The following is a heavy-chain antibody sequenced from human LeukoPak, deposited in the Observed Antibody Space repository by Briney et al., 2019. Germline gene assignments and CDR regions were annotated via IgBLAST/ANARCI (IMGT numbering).Heavy chain of an antibody. D-gene: IGHD1-26*01. Sequence: GGSLRLSCAASGFTFRSYEMNWVRQAPGKGLEWVSYISSGGTTIYYADSVKGRFTISRDNAKNSLYLQMNSLRAEDTAVYYCARDRPEWELLDMDYWGQGTLVTVSS. V-gene: IGHV3-48*03. J-gene: IGHJ4*02. CDR1: GFTFRSYE. CDR2: ISSGGTTI. CDR3: ARDRPEWELLDMDY.